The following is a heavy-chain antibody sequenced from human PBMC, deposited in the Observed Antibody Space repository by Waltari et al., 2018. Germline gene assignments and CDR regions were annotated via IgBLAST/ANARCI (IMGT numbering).Heavy chain of an antibody. Sequence: EVQMVESGGTLVQPGGSLRLSWEPAGFSFSSFWMTWVRQVPGKGLEGVANINQDGSERNYVDSVKGRFTISRDNAKNSLYLQMNSLRAEDTAVYYCLRDRRGADLFDYWGQGALVTVSS. CDR2: INQDGSER. V-gene: IGHV3-7*03. J-gene: IGHJ4*02. CDR3: LRDRRGADLFDY. D-gene: IGHD3-10*01. CDR1: GFSFSSFW.